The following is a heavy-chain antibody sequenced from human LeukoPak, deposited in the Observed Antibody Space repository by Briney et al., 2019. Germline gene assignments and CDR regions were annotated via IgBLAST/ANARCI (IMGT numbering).Heavy chain of an antibody. V-gene: IGHV4-30-4*08. CDR3: ASAYCGGDCTPYWYFDL. J-gene: IGHJ2*01. CDR1: AGSINSGDYY. CDR2: IYYIGNT. Sequence: SQTLSLTCTVSAGSINSGDYYWSWIRQPPGKGLEWIGYIYYIGNTFYNPSLKSRVTISVDTSKNQFSLKLSSVTAADTAVYYCASAYCGGDCTPYWYFDLWGRGTLVTVSS. D-gene: IGHD2-21*02.